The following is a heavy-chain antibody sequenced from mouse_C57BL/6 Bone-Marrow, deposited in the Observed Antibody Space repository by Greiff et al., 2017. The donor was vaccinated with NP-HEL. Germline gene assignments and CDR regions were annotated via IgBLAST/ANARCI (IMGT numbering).Heavy chain of an antibody. V-gene: IGHV5-12*01. CDR1: GFTFSDYY. CDR2: ISNGGGST. J-gene: IGHJ3*01. CDR3: ARHDEKVPGAY. Sequence: VQLKESGGGLVQPGGSLKLSCAASGFTFSDYYMYWVRQTPEKRLEWVAYISNGGGSTYYPDTVQGRFTISRDNAKNTLYLQMSRLKSEDTAMYYCARHDEKVPGAYWGQGTLVTVSA. D-gene: IGHD1-3*01.